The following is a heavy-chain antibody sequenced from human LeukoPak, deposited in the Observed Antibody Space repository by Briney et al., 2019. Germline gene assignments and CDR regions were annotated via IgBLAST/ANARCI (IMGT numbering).Heavy chain of an antibody. CDR2: IYPGDSDT. CDR3: ATSANYYDRRGYHYFDY. J-gene: IGHJ4*02. CDR1: GYSFTSYW. Sequence: GESLKISCKGSGYSFTSYWIGWVRQMPGKGLEWMGIIYPGDSDTRYSPSFQGQVTISADKSISTAYLQWSSLKASDTAMYYCATSANYYDRRGYHYFDYWGKGTLVTVSS. V-gene: IGHV5-51*01. D-gene: IGHD3-22*01.